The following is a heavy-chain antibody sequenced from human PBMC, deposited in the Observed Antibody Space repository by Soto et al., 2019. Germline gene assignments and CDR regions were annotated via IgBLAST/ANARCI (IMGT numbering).Heavy chain of an antibody. CDR3: TTGGEFWQYGY. J-gene: IGHJ4*02. D-gene: IGHD3-3*01. Sequence: SVSNAWMNWVRQAPGKGLEWVGRIKSKTDGGTTDYAAPVKGRFTISRDDSKNTLYLQMNSLKTEDTAVYYCTTGGEFWQYGYWGQGTLVTVSS. V-gene: IGHV3-15*07. CDR2: IKSKTDGGTT. CDR1: SVSNAW.